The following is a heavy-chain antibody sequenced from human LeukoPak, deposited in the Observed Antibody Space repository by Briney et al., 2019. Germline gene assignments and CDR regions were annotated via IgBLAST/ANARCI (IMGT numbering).Heavy chain of an antibody. CDR2: IYYSGST. CDR3: ASRSSTYAYNWFDP. V-gene: IGHV4-39*01. CDR1: GGSITSSIYY. J-gene: IGHJ5*02. Sequence: SETLSLTCTVSGGSITSSIYYWDWIRQPPGKGLEWIWSIYYSGSTYYNPSLKSRVTISVNTSKNQFSLKLTSVTAADTAVYYCASRSSTYAYNWFDPWGQGTLVTVSS. D-gene: IGHD2-2*01.